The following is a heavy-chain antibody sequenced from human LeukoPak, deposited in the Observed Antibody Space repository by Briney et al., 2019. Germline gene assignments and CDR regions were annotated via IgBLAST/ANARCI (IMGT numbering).Heavy chain of an antibody. CDR3: ARGGRITMIVATVA. CDR2: ISAYNGNT. CDR1: GYTFTSYG. Sequence: ASVKVSCKASGYTFTSYGISWVRQAPGQGLEWMGWISAYNGNTNYAQKFQGRVTMTRDTSISTAYMELSRLRSDDTAVYYCARGGRITMIVATVAWGQGTLVTVSS. D-gene: IGHD3-22*01. J-gene: IGHJ5*02. V-gene: IGHV1-18*01.